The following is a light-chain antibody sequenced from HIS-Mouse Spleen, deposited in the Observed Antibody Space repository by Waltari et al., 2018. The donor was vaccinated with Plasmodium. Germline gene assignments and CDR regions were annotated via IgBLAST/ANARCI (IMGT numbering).Light chain of an antibody. V-gene: IGLV2-23*03. CDR2: AGS. CDR1: SSDVGSYNL. Sequence: QSALTQPASVSGSPGQSITISCTGTSSDVGSYNLVSWYQRHPGKAPKLMIYAGSKRPSGVSNRFSGSKSGNTASLTIAGLQAEDEADYYCCSYAGSSTFVVFGGGTKLTVL. CDR3: CSYAGSSTFVV. J-gene: IGLJ2*01.